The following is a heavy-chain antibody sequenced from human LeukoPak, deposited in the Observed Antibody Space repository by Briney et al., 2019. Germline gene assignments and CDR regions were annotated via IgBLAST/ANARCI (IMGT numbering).Heavy chain of an antibody. CDR1: GYTFTGYY. J-gene: IGHJ3*02. Sequence: ASVKVSCKASGYTFTGYYMHWVRQAPGQGLEWMGRINPNSGGTNYAQKFQGRVTMTRDTSISTAYMELSRLGSDDTAVYYCARDQRGVVGAIIRDSAFDIWGQGTMVTVSS. CDR3: ARDQRGVVGAIIRDSAFDI. V-gene: IGHV1-2*06. CDR2: INPNSGGT. D-gene: IGHD1-26*01.